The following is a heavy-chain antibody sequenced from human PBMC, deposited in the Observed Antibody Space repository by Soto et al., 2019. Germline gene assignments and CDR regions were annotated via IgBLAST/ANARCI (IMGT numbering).Heavy chain of an antibody. V-gene: IGHV4-31*03. J-gene: IGHJ4*02. CDR2: IYYSGST. CDR3: ARAWGGYFDY. D-gene: IGHD3-16*01. CDR1: GGSISSGGYY. Sequence: QVQLQESGPGLVKPSQTLSLTCTVSGGSISSGGYYWSWIRQHPGKGLEWIGYIYYSGSTHYNPSLKRRFNISVDTSKTQCSLKLSSVPAADTAVYDCARAWGGYFDYWGQGTLVTVSS.